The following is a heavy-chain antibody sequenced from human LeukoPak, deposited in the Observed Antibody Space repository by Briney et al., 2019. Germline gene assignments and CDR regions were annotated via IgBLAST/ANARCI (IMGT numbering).Heavy chain of an antibody. D-gene: IGHD3-22*01. J-gene: IGHJ4*02. CDR3: AKDKSRSPGSSGYYLLGPFDY. Sequence: GGSLRLSCAASGFTFSSNYMSWVRQAPGKGLEWVSVIYSGGTTNYADSVKGRFTISRDNSKNTLYLQMNSLRAEDTAVYYCAKDKSRSPGSSGYYLLGPFDYWGQGTLVTVSS. V-gene: IGHV3-53*01. CDR2: IYSGGTT. CDR1: GFTFSSNY.